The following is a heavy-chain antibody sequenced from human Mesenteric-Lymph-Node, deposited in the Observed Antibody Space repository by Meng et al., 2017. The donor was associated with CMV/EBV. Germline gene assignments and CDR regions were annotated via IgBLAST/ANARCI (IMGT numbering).Heavy chain of an antibody. Sequence: GGSLRLSCVASGFTLSDYTIHWVRQAPGKGLEWVGLTTYDGRNEYCADSLQGRCTISRDNSKNTVSLLMNNVKVEDAGLYYCARSMIGTQTRFLVITWLDYNHSGMDVWGQGTTVTVSS. V-gene: IGHV3-30*04. D-gene: IGHD3-22*01. CDR3: ARSMIGTQTRFLVITWLDYNHSGMDV. CDR1: GFTLSDYT. J-gene: IGHJ6*02. CDR2: TTYDGRNE.